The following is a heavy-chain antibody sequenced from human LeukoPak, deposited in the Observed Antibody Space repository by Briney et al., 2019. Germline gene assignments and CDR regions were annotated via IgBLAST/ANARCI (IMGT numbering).Heavy chain of an antibody. V-gene: IGHV3-23*01. J-gene: IGHJ4*02. CDR3: AKDRGRTWVQVAN. Sequence: PGESLRLSCIGTGFSFSSDAMGWVRQAPGKGLEWVSGISGSGGSTYYADSVKGRFTISRDSSKNTLYLQMNSLRVEDTAVYYCAKDRGRTWVQVANWGQGTLVTVSS. CDR1: GFSFSSDA. D-gene: IGHD2-15*01. CDR2: ISGSGGST.